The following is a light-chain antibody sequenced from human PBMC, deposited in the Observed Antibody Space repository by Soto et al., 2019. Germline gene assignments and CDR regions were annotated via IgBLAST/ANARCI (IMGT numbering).Light chain of an antibody. J-gene: IGKJ5*01. CDR1: QPVSSNF. Sequence: ELVLTQSPGTLSLSPGESAALSCRASQPVSSNFLACYQQKPGQAPRLLIYGVSSRASGIPDRFFGSGSGTDFTLTINRLEPEDFAVYYCQHYANSPITFGQGTRLEIK. V-gene: IGKV3-20*01. CDR2: GVS. CDR3: QHYANSPIT.